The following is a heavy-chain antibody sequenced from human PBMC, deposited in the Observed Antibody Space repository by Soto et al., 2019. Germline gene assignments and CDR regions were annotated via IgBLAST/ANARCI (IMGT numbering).Heavy chain of an antibody. J-gene: IGHJ4*02. CDR2: IIRIFHTP. CDR3: VHRRDGYNSAFFDY. Sequence: SGKVSCKASGGTFSSYAFSWVRQAPGQGLEWMGGIIRIFHTPTYAQKFQGRVTITADESTSTAYMELITLRSDDTAVYYCVHRRDGYNSAFFDYWGQGTLVTVSS. CDR1: GGTFSSYA. V-gene: IGHV1-69*13. D-gene: IGHD5-12*01.